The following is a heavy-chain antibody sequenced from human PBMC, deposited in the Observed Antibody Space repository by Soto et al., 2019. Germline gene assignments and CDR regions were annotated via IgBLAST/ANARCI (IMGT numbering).Heavy chain of an antibody. J-gene: IGHJ6*02. V-gene: IGHV3-15*07. CDR1: GFTFSNAW. Sequence: PGGSLRLSCAASGFTFSNAWMNWVRQAPGKGLEWVGRIKSKTDGGTTDYAAPVKGRFTISRDDSKNTLYLQMNSLKTEDTAVYYCRWFGELSPLGMDVWGQGTTVTVSS. CDR2: IKSKTDGGTT. D-gene: IGHD3-10*01. CDR3: RWFGELSPLGMDV.